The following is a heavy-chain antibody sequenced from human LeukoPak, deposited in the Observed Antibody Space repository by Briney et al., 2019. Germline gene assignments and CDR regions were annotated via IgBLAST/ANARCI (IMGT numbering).Heavy chain of an antibody. V-gene: IGHV4-38-2*02. CDR1: GYSISSGYY. CDR3: ARDPRVVGASYYYYYMDV. D-gene: IGHD1-26*01. CDR2: IHHSGST. J-gene: IGHJ6*03. Sequence: SETLSLMCAVSGYSISSGYYWGWIRPSPGKGLEWIGNIHHSGSTYYNPSLQSRVTISVDTSKNQFSLKLTSVTAADTAVYYCARDPRVVGASYYYYYMDVWGKGTKVTV.